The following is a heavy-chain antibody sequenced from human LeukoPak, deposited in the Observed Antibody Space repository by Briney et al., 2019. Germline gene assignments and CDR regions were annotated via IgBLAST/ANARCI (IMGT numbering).Heavy chain of an antibody. CDR3: AKALRLTGDRYYYYYIDV. V-gene: IGHV3-23*01. CDR1: GFTFSSCV. D-gene: IGHD7-27*01. CDR2: ISGSGSST. J-gene: IGHJ6*03. Sequence: GGSLRLSCAASGFTFSSCVMSWVRQAPGKGLEWVSVISGSGSSTYYADSVKGRFTISRDNSKNTLYLQMNSLRAEDTAVYYCAKALRLTGDRYYYYYIDVWGKGTTVTISS.